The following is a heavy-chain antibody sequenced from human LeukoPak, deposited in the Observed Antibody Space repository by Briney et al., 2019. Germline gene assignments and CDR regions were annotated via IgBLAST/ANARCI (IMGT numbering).Heavy chain of an antibody. D-gene: IGHD3-3*01. J-gene: IGHJ4*02. CDR3: ARGSRFLGGRPFDY. V-gene: IGHV6-1*01. Sequence: SQTLSLTCAISGDSVSSNSAAWNWIRQSPSRGLEWLGRTYYRSKWYNDYAVSVRSRITINPDTSKNQFSLQLNSVTPEDTAVYYCARGSRFLGGRPFDYWGQGTLVTVTS. CDR2: TYYRSKWYN. CDR1: GDSVSSNSAA.